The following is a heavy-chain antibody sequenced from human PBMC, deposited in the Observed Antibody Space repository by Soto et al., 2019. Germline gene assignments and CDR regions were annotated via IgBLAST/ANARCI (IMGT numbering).Heavy chain of an antibody. D-gene: IGHD3-3*01. V-gene: IGHV4-4*07. CDR2: IFPSGDS. Sequence: SETLSLTCTVSGGSISSLYWAWIRQPAGKGLEWIGRIFPSGDSNYNPSLTSRVSMSLDTSKNQFSLTVSSVTAADTAVYYCARASRCKYEYECFEWLDFWGQGILVTVSS. CDR3: ARASRCKYEYECFEWLDF. J-gene: IGHJ4*02. CDR1: GGSISSLY.